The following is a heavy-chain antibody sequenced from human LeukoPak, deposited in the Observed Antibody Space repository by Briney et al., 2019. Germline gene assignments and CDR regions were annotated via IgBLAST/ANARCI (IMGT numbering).Heavy chain of an antibody. CDR1: GFIFSNYG. D-gene: IGHD3-10*01. CDR3: VKDGSGSSFAFDI. J-gene: IGHJ3*02. V-gene: IGHV3-30*02. Sequence: GGSLRLSCAASGFIFSNYGMHWVRQAPGKGMEWVAFIWYDGNKKYYADSVKGRFSISRDSSKNTLYLQMNSLRAKDTAVYYCVKDGSGSSFAFDIWGQGTMVTVSS. CDR2: IWYDGNKK.